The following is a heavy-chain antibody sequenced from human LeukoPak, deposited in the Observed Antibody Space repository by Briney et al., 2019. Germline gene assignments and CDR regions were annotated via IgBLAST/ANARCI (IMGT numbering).Heavy chain of an antibody. CDR3: ARDYAGSPDY. CDR1: GFTFSTYW. V-gene: IGHV3-74*03. CDR2: INGDGSTT. Sequence: PGGSLRLSCTASGFTFSTYWINWVRQSPGKGLEWVALINGDGSTTTHADSVKGRFTISRDNAKNTAYLQMNSLRAEDTAVYFCARDYAGSPDYWGQGTLVTVSA. D-gene: IGHD3-10*01. J-gene: IGHJ4*02.